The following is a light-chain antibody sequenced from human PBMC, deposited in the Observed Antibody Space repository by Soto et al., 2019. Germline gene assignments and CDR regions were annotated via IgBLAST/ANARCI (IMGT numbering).Light chain of an antibody. V-gene: IGLV2-14*01. CDR1: SSDVGGYDY. CDR2: EVS. Sequence: QSVLTQPASVSGSPGQSITMSCTGTSSDVGGYDYVSWYQQHPGKAPKLMIYEVSNRPSGVSNRFSGSKSGNTASLTISGLQAEDEADYYCSSYINSITFVVFGGGTKLTVL. CDR3: SSYINSITFVV. J-gene: IGLJ2*01.